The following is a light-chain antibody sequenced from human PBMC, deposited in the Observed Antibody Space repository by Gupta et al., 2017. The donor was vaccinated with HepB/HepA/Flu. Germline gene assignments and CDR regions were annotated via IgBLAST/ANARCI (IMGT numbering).Light chain of an antibody. CDR1: QSVSSN. CDR2: RAS. J-gene: IGKJ4*01. CDR3: QQYDNWPPIT. V-gene: IGKV3-15*01. Sequence: EIVMTQSPATLSVSPGERVTLSCRASQSVSSNLAWYQQKPGQAPRLLIFRASTRATGIPARFSGSGSGTEFTLTITSRQSEDFAVYYCQQYDNWPPITFGGGTKVEMK.